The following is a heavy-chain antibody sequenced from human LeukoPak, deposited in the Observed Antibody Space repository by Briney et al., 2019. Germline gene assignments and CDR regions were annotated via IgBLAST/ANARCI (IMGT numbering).Heavy chain of an antibody. CDR3: AKRIQSAMATGY. CDR2: ISGSGGST. V-gene: IGHV3-23*01. D-gene: IGHD5-18*01. J-gene: IGHJ4*02. CDR1: GFTFSNSA. Sequence: GGSLRLSCAASGFTFSNSALSWVRQAPGKGLEWVSDISGSGGSTYYADSVKGRFTISRDNSKNTLYLQMNSLRAEDTAVYYCAKRIQSAMATGYWGQGTLVTVAS.